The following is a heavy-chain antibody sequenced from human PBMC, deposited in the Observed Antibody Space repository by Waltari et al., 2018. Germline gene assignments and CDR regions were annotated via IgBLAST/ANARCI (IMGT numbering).Heavy chain of an antibody. CDR2: ISGGRHRT. Sequence: QVQLQESGPAVVQPSETLSLTCAISGGSISGTYGWSWIRQAPGKGLDWIGSISGGRHRTDYHPSLKSRVSISKDTSKNQVSLNLTSVTSADTAMYYCARDPTWMHLNLLSMDVSTAHYYDSWGQGVLVTVSS. D-gene: IGHD3-16*01. V-gene: IGHV4-39*07. J-gene: IGHJ4*02. CDR3: ARDPTWMHLNLLSMDVSTAHYYDS. CDR1: GGSISGTYG.